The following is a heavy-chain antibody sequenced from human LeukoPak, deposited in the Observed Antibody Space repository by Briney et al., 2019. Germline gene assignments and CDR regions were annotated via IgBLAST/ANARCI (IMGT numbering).Heavy chain of an antibody. V-gene: IGHV4-34*01. CDR1: GGSFSGYY. CDR3: ARGRRDYGSGSYWYYYYYMDV. Sequence: PSETLSLTCAVYGGSFSGYYWSWIRQPPGKGLEWIGEINHSGSTNYNPSLKSRVTISVDTSKNQFSLKLSSVTAADTAVYYCARGRRDYGSGSYWYYYYYMDVWGKGTTVTVSS. CDR2: INHSGST. D-gene: IGHD3-10*01. J-gene: IGHJ6*03.